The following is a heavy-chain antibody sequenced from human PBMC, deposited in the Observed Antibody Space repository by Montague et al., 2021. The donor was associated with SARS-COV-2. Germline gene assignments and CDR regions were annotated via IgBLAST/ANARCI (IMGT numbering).Heavy chain of an antibody. CDR2: TYFRFKWYN. V-gene: IGHV6-1*01. Sequence: CAISGDSDCINSLARNWIRQSPSRGLDRLGRTYFRFKWYNDYAVSVKSRITINPDTSKNQFSLQLNSVTPEDTAVYYCARDDPYCTNGVCYTGNWFDPWGQGTLVTVSS. J-gene: IGHJ5*02. CDR3: ARDDPYCTNGVCYTGNWFDP. CDR1: GDSDCINSLA. D-gene: IGHD2-8*01.